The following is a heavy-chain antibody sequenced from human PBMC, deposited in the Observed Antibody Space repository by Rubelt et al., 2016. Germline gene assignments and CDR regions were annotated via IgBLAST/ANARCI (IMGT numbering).Heavy chain of an antibody. CDR3: TRLAETPGMAVEIAFDI. J-gene: IGHJ3*02. CDR2: IRSKTNTYAT. D-gene: IGHD6-19*01. V-gene: IGHV3-73*01. Sequence: EVQLVESGGGLVQPGGSLKLSCAASGFTFSDSGLHWVRQAPGKGLEWVGRIRSKTNTYATAYGASVKGRCTISRDDSKNTAYLQMSSLKTEDTALYYCTRLAETPGMAVEIAFDIWGQGTMVTVSS. CDR1: GFTFSDSG.